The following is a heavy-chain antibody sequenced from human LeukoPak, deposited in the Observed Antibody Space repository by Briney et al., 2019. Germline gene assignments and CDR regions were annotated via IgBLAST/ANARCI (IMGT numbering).Heavy chain of an antibody. Sequence: ASVKVSCKAPGYTFIGYYMHWVRQAPGQGLEWMGWINPNSGATNYAQKFQGRVTMTRDTSISTSYMELSRLRFDDTAVYYCARDYSRAWFDPWGQGTLVTVSS. D-gene: IGHD2-15*01. CDR1: GYTFIGYY. CDR3: ARDYSRAWFDP. CDR2: INPNSGAT. J-gene: IGHJ5*02. V-gene: IGHV1-2*02.